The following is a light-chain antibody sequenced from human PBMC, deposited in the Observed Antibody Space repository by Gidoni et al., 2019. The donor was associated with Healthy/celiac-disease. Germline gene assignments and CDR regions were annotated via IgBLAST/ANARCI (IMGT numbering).Light chain of an antibody. CDR3: CSYAGSSTL. CDR1: SSDVGSYNL. Sequence: QAALTQPASGSGSPGQSITISCTGTSSDVGSYNLVSWYQQPPGKAHKLMIYEGSKRPSGVSNLFSGSKSGNTASLTISGLQAEDEADYYCCSYAGSSTLFGGGTKLTVL. CDR2: EGS. J-gene: IGLJ2*01. V-gene: IGLV2-23*01.